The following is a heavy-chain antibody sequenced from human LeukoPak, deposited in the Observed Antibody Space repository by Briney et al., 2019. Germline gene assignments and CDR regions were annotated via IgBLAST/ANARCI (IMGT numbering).Heavy chain of an antibody. J-gene: IGHJ4*02. CDR3: ARGRDLFDF. Sequence: GGSLRLSCAASGFTFSTYSLNWVRQAPGKGLEWVSYISSSSSTIYYADSVTGRFTISRDDAKNSLYLQMNSLRAEDTAVYYCARGRDLFDFWGQGTLVTVSS. CDR2: ISSSSSTI. V-gene: IGHV3-48*04. CDR1: GFTFSTYS.